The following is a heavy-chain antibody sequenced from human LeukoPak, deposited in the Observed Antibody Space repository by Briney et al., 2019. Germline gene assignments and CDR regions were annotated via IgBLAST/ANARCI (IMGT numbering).Heavy chain of an antibody. CDR3: ARQISDYYYYYGDV. Sequence: PSETLSLTCTISGGSISSGLYYWGCLPQPPGEGLEWIGTIYYSGNTYYYRSLESRVTISEDTSKNQFSLKLRSVTAADTAVYYCARQISDYYYYYGDVWGKGTTVTVSS. J-gene: IGHJ6*03. V-gene: IGHV4-39*01. CDR1: GGSISSGLYY. D-gene: IGHD3-3*01. CDR2: IYYSGNT.